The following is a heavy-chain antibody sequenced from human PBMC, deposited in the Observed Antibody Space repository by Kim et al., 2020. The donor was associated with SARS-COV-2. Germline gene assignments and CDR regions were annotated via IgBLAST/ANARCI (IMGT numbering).Heavy chain of an antibody. D-gene: IGHD6-13*01. V-gene: IGHV4-39*07. J-gene: IGHJ6*02. Sequence: SETLSLTCTVSGGSISSSSYYWGWIRQPPGKGLEWIGSIYYSGSTYYNPSLKSRVTISVDTSKNQFSLKLSSVTAADTAVYYCARDAAAPSFLGGYYYGMDVWGQGTTVTVSS. CDR1: GGSISSSSYY. CDR2: IYYSGST. CDR3: ARDAAAPSFLGGYYYGMDV.